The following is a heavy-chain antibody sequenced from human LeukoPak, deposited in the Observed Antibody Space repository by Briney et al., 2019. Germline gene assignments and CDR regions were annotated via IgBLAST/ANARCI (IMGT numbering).Heavy chain of an antibody. V-gene: IGHV1-2*02. CDR2: INPNSGGT. CDR1: GYTFTGYY. D-gene: IGHD6-13*01. CDR3: ARGQAAAGYLTSGENFDY. Sequence: ASVKVSCKASGYTFTGYYMHWVRQAPGQGLEWMGWINPNSGGTNYAQKFQGRVTMTRDTSISTAYMELSRLRSDDTAVYYCARGQAAAGYLTSGENFDYWGQGTLVTVSS. J-gene: IGHJ4*02.